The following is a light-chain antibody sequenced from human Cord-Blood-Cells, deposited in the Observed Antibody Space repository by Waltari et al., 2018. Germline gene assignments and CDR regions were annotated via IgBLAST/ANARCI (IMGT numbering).Light chain of an antibody. J-gene: IGLJ3*02. CDR2: DNN. CDR1: SPHIRDKY. CDR3: GTWDSSLSAGV. Sequence: QSVLPPAPSVSAAPGQKATITCIESSPHIRDKYVYLYQQLPGTAPKLLIYDNNKRPSGIPDRFSGSKSGTSATLGITGLQTGDEADYYCGTWDSSLSAGVFGGGTKLTVL. V-gene: IGLV1-51*01.